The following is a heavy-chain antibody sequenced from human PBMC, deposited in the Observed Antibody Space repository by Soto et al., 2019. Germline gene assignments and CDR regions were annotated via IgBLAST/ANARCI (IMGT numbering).Heavy chain of an antibody. CDR2: INHSGST. CDR3: AREKNYSNYPYYYYYYMDV. D-gene: IGHD4-4*01. J-gene: IGHJ6*03. Sequence: QVQLQQWGAGLLKPSETLSLTCAVYGGSFSGYYWSWIRQPPGKGLEWIGEINHSGSTNYNPSLKSRVTISVDTSKNQFSLKLSSVTATDTAVYYCAREKNYSNYPYYYYYYMDVWGKGITVTVSS. CDR1: GGSFSGYY. V-gene: IGHV4-34*01.